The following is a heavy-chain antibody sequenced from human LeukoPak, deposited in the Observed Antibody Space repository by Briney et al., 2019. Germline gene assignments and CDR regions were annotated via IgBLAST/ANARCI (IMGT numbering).Heavy chain of an antibody. V-gene: IGHV4-39*01. Sequence: SETLSLTCTVSGGSISSSSYYWGWIRQPPGRGLERIGSIYYSGSTYYNPPLKSRVTISVDTSNNQFSLKLSSVTAADTAVYYYARHSQDYSNYSNCFDPWGQGTLVTVSS. CDR1: GGSISSSSYY. CDR2: IYYSGST. D-gene: IGHD4-11*01. J-gene: IGHJ5*02. CDR3: ARHSQDYSNYSNCFDP.